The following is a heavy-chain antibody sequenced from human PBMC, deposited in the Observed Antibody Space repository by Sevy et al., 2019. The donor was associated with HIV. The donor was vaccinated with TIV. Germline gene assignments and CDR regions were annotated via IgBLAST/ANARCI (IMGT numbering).Heavy chain of an antibody. J-gene: IGHJ6*02. CDR3: AKRYCSTITCYDDDFWNPYYFYGLDV. CDR1: GFIFSNYP. V-gene: IGHV3-23*01. D-gene: IGHD2-2*01. CDR2: ISAGGTTT. Sequence: GGSLRLSCAASGFIFSNYPMSWVRHSPGKGLEWVSDISAGGTTTYYADSVEGRFTISRDNSKNTVSLQMNSLGAEETAIYYCAKRYCSTITCYDDDFWNPYYFYGLDVWGQGISVTVS.